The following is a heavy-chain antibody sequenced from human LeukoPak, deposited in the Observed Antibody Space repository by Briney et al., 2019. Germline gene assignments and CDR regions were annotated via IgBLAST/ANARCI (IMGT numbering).Heavy chain of an antibody. V-gene: IGHV4-39*07. CDR2: IYYSGST. D-gene: IGHD3-16*01. CDR3: ASSRRGYYYYGMDV. J-gene: IGHJ6*02. CDR1: GGSISSSSYY. Sequence: SETLSLTCTVSGGSISSSSYYWGWIRQPPGKGLEWIGSIYYSGSTYYNPSLKSRVTISVDASKNQFSLKLSSVTAADTAVYYCASSRRGYYYYGMDVWGQGTTVTVSS.